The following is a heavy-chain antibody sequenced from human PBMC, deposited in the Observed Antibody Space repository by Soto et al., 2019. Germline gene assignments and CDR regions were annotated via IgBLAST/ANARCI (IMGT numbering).Heavy chain of an antibody. CDR3: ARGTVRFLEWLSDYGMDV. CDR2: MNPNSGNT. Sequence: QVQLVQSGAEVKKPGASVKVSCKASGYTFTSYDINWVRQATGQGLEWMGWMNPNSGNTGYAQKFQGRVTMTRNTSISTAYMELSSRRSEDTAVYYCARGTVRFLEWLSDYGMDVWGQGTTVTVSS. J-gene: IGHJ6*02. V-gene: IGHV1-8*01. D-gene: IGHD3-3*01. CDR1: GYTFTSYD.